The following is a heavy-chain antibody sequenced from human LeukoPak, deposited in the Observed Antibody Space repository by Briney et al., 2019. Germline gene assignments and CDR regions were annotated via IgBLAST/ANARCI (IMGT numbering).Heavy chain of an antibody. CDR2: INPNSGGT. J-gene: IGHJ3*02. V-gene: IGHV1-2*02. Sequence: ASVKVSCKASGYTFTGYYMHWVRQAPGQVLGWMGWINPNSGGTNYAQKFQGRVTMTRDTSISTAYMELSRLRSDDTAVYYCARDLGYSGYVGAFDIWGQGTMVTVSS. CDR3: ARDLGYSGYVGAFDI. CDR1: GYTFTGYY. D-gene: IGHD5-12*01.